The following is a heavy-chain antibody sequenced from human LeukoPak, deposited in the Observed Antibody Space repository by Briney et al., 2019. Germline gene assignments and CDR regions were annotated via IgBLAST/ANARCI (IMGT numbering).Heavy chain of an antibody. CDR2: IIPIFGTA. Sequence: GASVKVSCKASGYTFTRHRISWVRQAPGQGLEWMGRIIPIFGTANYAQKFQGRVTITTDESTSTAYMELSSLRSEDTAVYYCATGGSYHTAGSLDYWGQGTLVTVSS. J-gene: IGHJ4*02. CDR3: ATGGSYHTAGSLDY. D-gene: IGHD1-26*01. CDR1: GYTFTRHR. V-gene: IGHV1-69*05.